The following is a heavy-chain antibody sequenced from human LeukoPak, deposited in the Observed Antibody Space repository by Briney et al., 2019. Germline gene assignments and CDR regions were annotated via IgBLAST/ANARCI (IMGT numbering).Heavy chain of an antibody. Sequence: SETLSLTCTVSGGSISSYYWSWIRQPAGKGLEWIGRIYTSGSTNYNPSLKSRVTISVDTSKNQVSLKLSSVTAADTAVYYCAGLMTTVTTGGMDVWGQGTTVTVSS. CDR1: GGSISSYY. D-gene: IGHD4-17*01. CDR2: IYTSGST. CDR3: AGLMTTVTTGGMDV. J-gene: IGHJ6*02. V-gene: IGHV4-4*07.